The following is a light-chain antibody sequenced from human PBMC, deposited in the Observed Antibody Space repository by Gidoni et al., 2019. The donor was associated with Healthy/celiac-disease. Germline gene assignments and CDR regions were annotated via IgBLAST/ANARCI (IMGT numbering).Light chain of an antibody. CDR3: QQYNNWPLT. CDR1: QSVISN. J-gene: IGKJ4*01. CDR2: GAS. Sequence: IVMTQSPATLSVSPGERATLACRASQSVISNFAWYQQKPGQAPRRLIYGASTSATCIPARFSGSGSGTEFTLTISSLQSEDFAVYYCQQYNNWPLTFGGGTKVEIK. V-gene: IGKV3-15*01.